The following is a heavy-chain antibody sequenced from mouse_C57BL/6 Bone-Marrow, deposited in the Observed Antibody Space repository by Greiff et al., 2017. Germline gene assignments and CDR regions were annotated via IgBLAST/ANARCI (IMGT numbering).Heavy chain of an antibody. D-gene: IGHD1-1*01. Sequence: QVQLQQPGAELVKPGASVKLSCKASGYTFTSYWITWVKQRPGQGLEWIGDIYPGSSSTNYNEKFKSKATLTVDTSSSTAYMQLSSLTSVDCAVYYGAGKATVVGEGFAYWGQGTLVTVSA. CDR3: AGKATVVGEGFAY. CDR1: GYTFTSYW. J-gene: IGHJ3*01. CDR2: IYPGSSST. V-gene: IGHV1-55*01.